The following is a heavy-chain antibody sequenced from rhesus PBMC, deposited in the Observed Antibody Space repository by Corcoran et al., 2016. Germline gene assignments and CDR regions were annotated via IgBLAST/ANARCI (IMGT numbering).Heavy chain of an antibody. Sequence: QVQLQESGPGLVKPSETLSLTCAVSGASISTYWWSWIRQSPGKGLEWIGGINGNSGKTYYNPSLKCRVTISKDASKNQFSLKVNSVTAADTAVYYCERDMKYGNFYGLDSWGQGVVVTVSS. CDR2: INGNSGKT. J-gene: IGHJ6*01. V-gene: IGHV4-80*01. CDR3: ERDMKYGNFYGLDS. CDR1: GASISTYW. D-gene: IGHD4-29*01.